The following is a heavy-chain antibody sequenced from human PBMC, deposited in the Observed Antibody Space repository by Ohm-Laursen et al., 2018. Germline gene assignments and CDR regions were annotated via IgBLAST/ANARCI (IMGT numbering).Heavy chain of an antibody. D-gene: IGHD6-19*01. Sequence: SLRLSCAAAGFIFDDYAMQWVRQAPGKGLEWVSGINWNSGSIGYADSVKGRFTISRDNAKNSLYLQMNSLRDEDTALYYCAKGRGIAVADPFDYWGQGTLVTVSS. CDR1: GFIFDDYA. J-gene: IGHJ4*02. V-gene: IGHV3-9*01. CDR2: INWNSGSI. CDR3: AKGRGIAVADPFDY.